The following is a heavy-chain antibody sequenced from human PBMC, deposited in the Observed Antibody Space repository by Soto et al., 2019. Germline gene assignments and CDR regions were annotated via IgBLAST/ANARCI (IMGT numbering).Heavy chain of an antibody. CDR3: ARYCSGGSCYEGRSSLFDY. CDR2: IYYSGST. J-gene: IGHJ4*02. Sequence: QVQLQESGPGLVKPSQTLSLTCTVSGGSISSGDYYWSWIRQPPGKGLEWIGYIYYSGSTYYNPSLRSRVTISVYTSKNQLSLKLSSVTAADTAVYYCARYCSGGSCYEGRSSLFDYWGQGTLVTVSS. D-gene: IGHD2-15*01. CDR1: GGSISSGDYY. V-gene: IGHV4-30-4*01.